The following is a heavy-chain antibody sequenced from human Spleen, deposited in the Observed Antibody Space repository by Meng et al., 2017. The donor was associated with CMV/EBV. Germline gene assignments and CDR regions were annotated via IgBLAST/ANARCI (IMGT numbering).Heavy chain of an antibody. CDR1: GGSISGSY. J-gene: IGHJ6*02. CDR3: ARDESYYGVDV. V-gene: IGHV4-59*01. Sequence: SETLSLTCTVSGGSISGSYWGWLRQPPGKGLEWIGYIYYGGSIDYNPSLKSRVTISVETSKKHFSLKLKSVTAADTAVYYCARDESYYGVDVWGQGATVTVSS. CDR2: IYYGGSI.